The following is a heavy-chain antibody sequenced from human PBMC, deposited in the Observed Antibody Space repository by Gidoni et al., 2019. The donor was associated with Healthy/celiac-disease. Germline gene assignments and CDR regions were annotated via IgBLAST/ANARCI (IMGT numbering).Heavy chain of an antibody. CDR1: GGSLSSGGYY. CDR3: ARATTTTTTNYYYYYMDV. Sequence: QVQLQESGPGLVKPSQTLSLTCTVSGGSLSSGGYYWSRIRQHPGKGLAWLGYIYYSGSTYYNPSLHSRVTITADTSKNHYSLMLSSVTAADTAVYYCARATTTTTTNYYYYYMDVWGKGTTVTVSS. D-gene: IGHD4-17*01. CDR2: IYYSGST. V-gene: IGHV4-31*03. J-gene: IGHJ6*03.